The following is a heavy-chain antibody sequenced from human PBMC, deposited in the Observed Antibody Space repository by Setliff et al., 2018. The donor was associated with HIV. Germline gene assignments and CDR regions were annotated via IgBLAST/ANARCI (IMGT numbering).Heavy chain of an antibody. V-gene: IGHV1-69*13. CDR1: GGAFSSYA. CDR2: IIPVFDTP. CDR3: ARVNGGNTPYYFDS. J-gene: IGHJ4*02. D-gene: IGHD2-15*01. Sequence: SVKVSCKASGGAFSSYAIHWVRQAPGQGLEWMGGIIPVFDTPNYAQKFQGRATITADESTSTSSMELSSLGSEDTAVYYCARVNGGNTPYYFDSWGQGTLVTVSS.